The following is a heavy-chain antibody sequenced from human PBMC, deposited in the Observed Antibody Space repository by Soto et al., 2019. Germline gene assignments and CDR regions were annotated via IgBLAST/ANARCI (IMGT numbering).Heavy chain of an antibody. V-gene: IGHV4-30-4*01. CDR3: ARTYGSGSSWFDP. Sequence: QVQLQESGPGLVKPSQTLSLTCTVSGGSISSGDYYWSWIRQPPGKGLEWIGYIYYSGSTYYNPSRNIRVTISVATSKTQFSLKLSSVTAADTAVYYCARTYGSGSSWFDPWGQGTLVTVSS. CDR2: IYYSGST. D-gene: IGHD3-10*01. CDR1: GGSISSGDYY. J-gene: IGHJ5*02.